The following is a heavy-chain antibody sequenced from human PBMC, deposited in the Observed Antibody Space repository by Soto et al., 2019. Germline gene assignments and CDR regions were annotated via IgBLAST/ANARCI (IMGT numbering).Heavy chain of an antibody. CDR3: AKTEYLVQLWLMHYYFDH. D-gene: IGHD5-18*01. CDR2: GSGSGGST. Sequence: GGSLRLSCAASGFTFSTSAMSWVRQAPGKGLEWVSVGSGSGGSTYYADSVKGRFTISRDNSKNTLYLQMNSLRAEDTAVYYCAKTEYLVQLWLMHYYFDHWGQGILVTVSS. V-gene: IGHV3-23*01. J-gene: IGHJ4*02. CDR1: GFTFSTSA.